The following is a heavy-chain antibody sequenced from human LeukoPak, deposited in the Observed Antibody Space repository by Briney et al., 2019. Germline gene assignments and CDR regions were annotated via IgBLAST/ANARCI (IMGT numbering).Heavy chain of an antibody. CDR3: ARACTSGCSDLDY. J-gene: IGHJ4*02. V-gene: IGHV1-2*02. D-gene: IGHD6-19*01. CDR1: GYTFTDYY. Sequence: ASVKVSCKASGYTFTDYYMHWVRQAPVQGLEWMGWIHPYSGGTNYAQKFQGRVTMTRDTSISTAYMELSTLRSDDTAVYFCARACTSGCSDLDYWGQGTLVTVSS. CDR2: IHPYSGGT.